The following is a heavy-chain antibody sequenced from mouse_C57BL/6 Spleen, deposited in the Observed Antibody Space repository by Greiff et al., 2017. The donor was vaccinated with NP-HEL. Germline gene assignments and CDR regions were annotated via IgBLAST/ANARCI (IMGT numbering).Heavy chain of an antibody. CDR2: INPNNGGT. J-gene: IGHJ3*01. Sequence: VQLQQSGPELVKPGASVKISCKASGYTFTDYYMNWVKQSHGKSLEWIGDINPNNGGTSYNQKFKGKATLTVDKSSSTACMELRSLTSEDSAVYYCARSLYDYDAWFAYWGQGTLVTVSA. CDR1: GYTFTDYY. CDR3: ARSLYDYDAWFAY. V-gene: IGHV1-26*01. D-gene: IGHD2-4*01.